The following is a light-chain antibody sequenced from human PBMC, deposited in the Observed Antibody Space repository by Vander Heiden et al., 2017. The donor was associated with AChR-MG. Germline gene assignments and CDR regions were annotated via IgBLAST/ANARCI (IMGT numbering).Light chain of an antibody. CDR2: GAS. Sequence: EIVMTQSPATLSVSPGERATLSCRASQSVSTNLAWYQQKPGQAPRLLMYGASTRATGIPASFSGSGSGTEFTLTISRLQSEDFAVYYCQQENNWPYTFGQRTKLEIK. CDR1: QSVSTN. V-gene: IGKV3-15*01. CDR3: QQENNWPYT. J-gene: IGKJ2*01.